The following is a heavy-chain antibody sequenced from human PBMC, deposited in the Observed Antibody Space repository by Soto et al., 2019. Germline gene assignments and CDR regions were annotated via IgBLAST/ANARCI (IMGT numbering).Heavy chain of an antibody. V-gene: IGHV1-8*01. D-gene: IGHD1-1*01. CDR3: ARGFQTDGKYYYYGMDV. CDR1: GCTFTSYD. J-gene: IGHJ6*02. Sequence: AAVKVSCKACGCTFTSYDINWVRQSTGQGLEWMGWMNPNSGNTGYAQKFQGRVTMTRNTSISTAYMELSSLRSEDTAVYYCARGFQTDGKYYYYGMDVWGQGTTVTVSS. CDR2: MNPNSGNT.